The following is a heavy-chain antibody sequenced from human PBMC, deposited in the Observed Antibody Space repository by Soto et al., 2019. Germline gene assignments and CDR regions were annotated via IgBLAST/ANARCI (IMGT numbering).Heavy chain of an antibody. V-gene: IGHV4-31*03. Sequence: SETLSLTCTVSGDSISGAAYYWTWIRQCPGKGLEWIGYIYYIGNTYYNPSLKSRVTISLDTSKNQFSLKLISVTVADTAVYYGARETGYPGGYNWFDPWGQGALVTVSS. CDR2: IYYIGNT. CDR1: GDSISGAAYY. J-gene: IGHJ5*02. D-gene: IGHD1-1*01. CDR3: ARETGYPGGYNWFDP.